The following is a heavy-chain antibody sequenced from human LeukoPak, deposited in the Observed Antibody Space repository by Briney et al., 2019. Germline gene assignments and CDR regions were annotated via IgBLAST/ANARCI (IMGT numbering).Heavy chain of an antibody. CDR3: ARGGWVDY. D-gene: IGHD5-24*01. CDR2: INHSGST. CDR1: GGSFSGYY. J-gene: IGHJ4*02. Sequence: PSEILSLTCAVYGGSFSGYYWSWIRQPPGKGLEWIGEINHSGSTNYNPSLKSRVTISVDTSKNQFSLKLSSVTAADTAVCYCARGGWVDYWGQGTLVTVSS. V-gene: IGHV4-34*01.